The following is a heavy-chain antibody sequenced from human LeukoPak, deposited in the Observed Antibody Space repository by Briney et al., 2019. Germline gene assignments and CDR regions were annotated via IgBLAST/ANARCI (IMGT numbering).Heavy chain of an antibody. CDR3: ARGGYCGGDSCYLDY. CDR1: GGSIRSYY. D-gene: IGHD2-15*01. V-gene: IGHV4-59*01. Sequence: SGTLSLTCTVSGGSIRSYYWNWIRQAPGKGLEWIGYIYSGGSTNYNPSLKSRVIISVDTSKNHFSLKLGPVTAADTAVYYCARGGYCGGDSCYLDYWGQGTLVTVSS. CDR2: IYSGGST. J-gene: IGHJ4*02.